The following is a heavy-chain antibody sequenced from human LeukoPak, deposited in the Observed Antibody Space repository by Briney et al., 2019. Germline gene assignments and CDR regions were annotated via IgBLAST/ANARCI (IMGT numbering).Heavy chain of an antibody. D-gene: IGHD4-23*01. Sequence: SETLSLTCTVSGDPITSYYWSWIRQSPGKGLEWIGYIYTNGRTNYNPSLKSQVTMSVDTSKNQLSLKLNSVTAADTAIYYCARRHDYDGHFDYWGQGALVTVFS. J-gene: IGHJ4*02. CDR1: GDPITSYY. V-gene: IGHV4-4*09. CDR2: IYTNGRT. CDR3: ARRHDYDGHFDY.